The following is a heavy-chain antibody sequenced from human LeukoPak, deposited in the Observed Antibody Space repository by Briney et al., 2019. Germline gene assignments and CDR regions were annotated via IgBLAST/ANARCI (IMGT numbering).Heavy chain of an antibody. Sequence: SETLSLTCTVSGGSISSGGYYWSWIPQHPGKGLEWIWYIYYSGSTYYNPSLKSRVTISVDTSKNQFSLKLSSVTAADTAVYYCARDRGPYSGYDSYYFDYWGQGTLVTVSS. CDR2: IYYSGST. CDR3: ARDRGPYSGYDSYYFDY. CDR1: GGSISSGGYY. V-gene: IGHV4-31*03. J-gene: IGHJ4*02. D-gene: IGHD5-12*01.